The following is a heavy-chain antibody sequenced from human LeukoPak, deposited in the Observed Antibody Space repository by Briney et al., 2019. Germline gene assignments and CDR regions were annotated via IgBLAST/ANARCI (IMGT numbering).Heavy chain of an antibody. V-gene: IGHV3-48*01. CDR1: GFTFSSYS. D-gene: IGHD3-3*01. CDR3: AREGVDYDFWSGYYRYYMDV. Sequence: GGSLRLSCAASGFTFSSYSMNWVRQAPGKGLEWVSYISSRSSTIYYADSVKGRFTISRDNAKNSLYLQMNSLRAEDTAVYYCAREGVDYDFWSGYYRYYMDVWGKGTTVTVSS. CDR2: ISSRSSTI. J-gene: IGHJ6*03.